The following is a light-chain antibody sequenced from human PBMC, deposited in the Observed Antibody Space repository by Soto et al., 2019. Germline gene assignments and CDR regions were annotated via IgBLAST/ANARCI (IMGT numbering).Light chain of an antibody. J-gene: IGKJ4*01. CDR3: QQYNVWPLT. CDR1: QSVSSN. V-gene: IGKV3-15*01. Sequence: EIVMTQSPATLSVSPGERATLSCRASQSVSSNLAWYQQKPGQTPKLLIYVASTRATGIPARFSGSGSGTEFTLTISSLQSEDFVVYCQQYNVWPLTFGGGTKVEFK. CDR2: VAS.